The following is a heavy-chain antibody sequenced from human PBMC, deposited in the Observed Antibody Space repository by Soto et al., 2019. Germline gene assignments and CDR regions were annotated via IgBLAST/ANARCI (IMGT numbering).Heavy chain of an antibody. J-gene: IGHJ4*02. Sequence: QVQLVQSGAEVKKPGASVKVSCKASGYTFTSYAMHWVRQAPGQRLEWMGWINAGNGNTKYSQKFQGRVTITRDTSASTAYMELSSLRSEDTAVYYCARADYDYGWGSYSFDCWGQGTLVTVSS. CDR3: ARADYDYGWGSYSFDC. CDR2: INAGNGNT. V-gene: IGHV1-3*01. CDR1: GYTFTSYA. D-gene: IGHD3-16*01.